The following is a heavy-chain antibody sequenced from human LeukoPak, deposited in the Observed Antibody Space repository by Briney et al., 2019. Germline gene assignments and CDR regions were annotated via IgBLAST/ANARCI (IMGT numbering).Heavy chain of an antibody. J-gene: IGHJ3*02. Sequence: GGSLRLSCEASGFTFSNYSMNWVRRAPGKGLEWVSYIRSSSTTIYYADSVKGRFTISRDNAKNSLYLQMNSLRAEDTAVYYCARAKRNGFDIWGQGTMVTVSS. CDR3: ARAKRNGFDI. CDR2: IRSSSTTI. V-gene: IGHV3-48*01. CDR1: GFTFSNYS.